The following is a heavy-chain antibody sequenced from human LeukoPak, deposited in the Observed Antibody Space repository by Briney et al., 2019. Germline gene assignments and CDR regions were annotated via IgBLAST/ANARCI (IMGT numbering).Heavy chain of an antibody. CDR1: GYTFTDYY. D-gene: IGHD2-2*01. V-gene: IGHV1-2*02. J-gene: IGHJ3*02. Sequence: ASVKVSCKASGYTFTDYYMHWVRQAPGQGLGWMGWINPNSGGTNYAQKCQGRVTMTRDTSISTAYMELSRLLSDDTAVYYCARDASSTSCCDGFDIWGQGTMVTVSS. CDR3: ARDASSTSCCDGFDI. CDR2: INPNSGGT.